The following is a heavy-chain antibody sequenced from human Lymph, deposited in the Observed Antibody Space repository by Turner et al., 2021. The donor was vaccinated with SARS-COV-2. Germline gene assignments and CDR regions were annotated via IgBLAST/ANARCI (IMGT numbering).Heavy chain of an antibody. J-gene: IGHJ6*02. V-gene: IGHV1-8*02. CDR2: MNPNSGNT. CDR1: GYTFTSYD. CDR3: ARGRYSGGGMDV. D-gene: IGHD1-26*01. Sequence: QVQLVQSGAEVKKPGSSVKVSCKAPGYTFTSYDINWGRQATGQGLEWMGWMNPNSGNTGYAQKFQGRVTMTRNTSISTAYKELSSLRSEDTAVYYCARGRYSGGGMDVWGQGTTVTVSS.